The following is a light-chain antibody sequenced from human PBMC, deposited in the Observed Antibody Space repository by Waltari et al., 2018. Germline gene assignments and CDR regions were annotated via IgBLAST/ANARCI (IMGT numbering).Light chain of an antibody. CDR2: WAS. CDR3: QQYYTPPYT. V-gene: IGKV4-1*01. Sequence: DIVMTQSPDSLAVSLGERATINCKSSQSVFYNSNNKNYLAWYQQKPGQPPKLLIYWASTREPGVPDRFSGSASGANFTLTISSLQAEDVAIYYCQQYYTPPYTFGRGTKLEIK. J-gene: IGKJ2*01. CDR1: QSVFYNSNNKNY.